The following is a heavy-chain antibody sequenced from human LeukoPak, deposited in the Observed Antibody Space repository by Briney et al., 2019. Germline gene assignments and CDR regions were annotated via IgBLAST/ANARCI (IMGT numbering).Heavy chain of an antibody. J-gene: IGHJ3*02. CDR3: ARARRTTVTPGAFGI. CDR1: GFTFSSYS. CDR2: ISSSSSYI. Sequence: GGSLRLSCAASGFTFSSYSMNWVRQAPGKGLEWVSSISSSSSYIYYADSVKGRFTISRDNAKNSLYLQMNSLRAEDTAVYYCARARRTTVTPGAFGIWGQGTMVTVSS. V-gene: IGHV3-21*01. D-gene: IGHD4-17*01.